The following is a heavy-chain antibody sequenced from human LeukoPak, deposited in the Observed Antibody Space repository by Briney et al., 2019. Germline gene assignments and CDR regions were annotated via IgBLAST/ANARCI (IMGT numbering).Heavy chain of an antibody. J-gene: IGHJ4*02. V-gene: IGHV4-39*01. CDR3: ARHRGYGRGDLDY. Sequence: SETLSLTCTVSGGSISSSSYYWGWIRQPPGKGLEWIGSIYYSGSTYYNPSLKSRVTISVDTSKNQFSLKLSTVTAADTAMYYCARHRGYGRGDLDYWGQGALVTVSS. D-gene: IGHD3-16*01. CDR2: IYYSGST. CDR1: GGSISSSSYY.